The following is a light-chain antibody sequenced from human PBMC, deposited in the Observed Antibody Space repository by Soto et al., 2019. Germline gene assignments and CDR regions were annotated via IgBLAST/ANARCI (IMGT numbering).Light chain of an antibody. J-gene: IGLJ2*01. CDR3: SSYSISTILVL. Sequence: QSALTQPASVSGSPGQSITISCTGSSSDIGDYNYVSWYQQHPNKAPKLIVYDVSNRPSGVSNRFSGSKSGNTASLTISWLQPEDEADYYCSSYSISTILVLFGGGTKVTVL. CDR2: DVS. CDR1: SSDIGDYNY. V-gene: IGLV2-14*03.